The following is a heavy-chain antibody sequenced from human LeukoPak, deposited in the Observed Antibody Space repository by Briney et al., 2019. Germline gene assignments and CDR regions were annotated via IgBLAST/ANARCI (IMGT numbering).Heavy chain of an antibody. D-gene: IGHD6-13*01. CDR1: GFTFSNAW. J-gene: IGHJ4*02. CDR3: ARIGYSSSCTDY. Sequence: GGSLRLSCAASGFTFSNAWMSWVRQAPGKGLEWVANIKQDGSVKYYVDSVKGRFTISRDNAKNSLYLQMNSPRAEDTAVYYCARIGYSSSCTDYWGQGTLVTVSS. CDR2: IKQDGSVK. V-gene: IGHV3-7*01.